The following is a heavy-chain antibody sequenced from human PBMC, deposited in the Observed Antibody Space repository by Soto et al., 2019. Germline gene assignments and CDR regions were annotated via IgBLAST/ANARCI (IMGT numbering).Heavy chain of an antibody. CDR3: ARGVSEAYRPIDY. Sequence: QVRLVQSGPEVKKPGASVKVSCEASGYTFTTYGITWVRQAPGQGLEWMGWISAYNGNTLYAQRLRGRVTMTTETSTSTAHMELWSLRSDDTAVYYCARGVSEAYRPIDYWGQGTLLTVSS. CDR1: GYTFTTYG. J-gene: IGHJ4*02. V-gene: IGHV1-18*04. CDR2: ISAYNGNT.